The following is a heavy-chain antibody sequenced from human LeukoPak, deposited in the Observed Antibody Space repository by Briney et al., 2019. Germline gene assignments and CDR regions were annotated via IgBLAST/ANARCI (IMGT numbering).Heavy chain of an antibody. CDR2: ISYDANIGSNK. CDR1: GFTFSRYA. Sequence: GGSLRLSCATSGFTFSRYATHWVRQAPGKGLGWVALISYDANIGSNKYYADSVKGRFTISRDNSKNTLYLQMNSLRAEDAAVYYCARDGGYDFWSGYYQDYWGQGTLVTVSS. J-gene: IGHJ4*02. V-gene: IGHV3-30-3*01. D-gene: IGHD3-3*01. CDR3: ARDGGYDFWSGYYQDY.